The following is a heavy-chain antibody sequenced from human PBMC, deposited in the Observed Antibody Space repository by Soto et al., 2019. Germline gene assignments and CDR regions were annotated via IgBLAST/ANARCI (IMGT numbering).Heavy chain of an antibody. J-gene: IGHJ4*02. CDR3: ARDVRGGTTFGY. D-gene: IGHD1-7*01. CDR2: ITHSGSS. Sequence: QVQLQQWGAGLLKPSETLSLTCAVYGGSFSGYCWSWIRQPPGKGLEWIGEITHSGSSNYNPSLKSRVTISVDTSKNQFSLKLNSVTAADTAVYYCARDVRGGTTFGYWGQGTLVTVSS. CDR1: GGSFSGYC. V-gene: IGHV4-34*01.